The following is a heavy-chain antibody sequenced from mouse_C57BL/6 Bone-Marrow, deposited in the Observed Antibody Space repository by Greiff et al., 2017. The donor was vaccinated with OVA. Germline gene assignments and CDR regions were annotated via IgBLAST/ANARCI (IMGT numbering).Heavy chain of an antibody. D-gene: IGHD4-1*01. J-gene: IGHJ3*01. Sequence: QVQLQQPGAELVKPGASVKMSCKASGYTFTSYWITWVKQRPGQGLAWIGDISPGSGSTNSNEKFKSKATLTVDTSSRTAYMQLSSLTSEDSAVYCCARGGGTGLVAYWGQGTLVTVSA. V-gene: IGHV1-55*01. CDR2: ISPGSGST. CDR3: ARGGGTGLVAY. CDR1: GYTFTSYW.